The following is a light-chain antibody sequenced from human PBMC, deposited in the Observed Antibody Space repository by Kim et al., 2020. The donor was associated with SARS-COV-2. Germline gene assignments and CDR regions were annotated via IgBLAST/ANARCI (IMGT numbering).Light chain of an antibody. Sequence: SASEMATLSCRASHIVSCSSLAWYPPTPGQAPRLLIHDVSSRATGIPYRFSGSVSGTDFTLTICRLEPECFAVYYCQQHGYSPQTFGQGTKVDIK. J-gene: IGKJ1*01. CDR2: DVS. CDR3: QQHGYSPQT. V-gene: IGKV3-20*01. CDR1: HIVSCSS.